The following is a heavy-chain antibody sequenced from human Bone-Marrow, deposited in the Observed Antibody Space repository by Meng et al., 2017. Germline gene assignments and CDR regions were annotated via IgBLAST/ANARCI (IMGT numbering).Heavy chain of an antibody. CDR2: IWYDGSNK. D-gene: IGHD6-19*01. Sequence: GESLKISCAASGFTFSSYGMHWVRQAPGKGLEWVAVIWYDGSNKYYADSVKGRFTISRDNSKNTLYLQMNSLRAEDTAVYYCARDWRTRRYIAVAGQVIDYWGQGTLVTVSS. CDR1: GFTFSSYG. CDR3: ARDWRTRRYIAVAGQVIDY. V-gene: IGHV3-33*01. J-gene: IGHJ4*02.